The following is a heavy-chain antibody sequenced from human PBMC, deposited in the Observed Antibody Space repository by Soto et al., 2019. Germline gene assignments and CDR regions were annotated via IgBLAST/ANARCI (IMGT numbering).Heavy chain of an antibody. CDR3: ARERAGSGTDMDY. J-gene: IGHJ4*02. CDR2: IWYDGSNK. CDR1: GFSFSIYG. V-gene: IGHV3-33*01. D-gene: IGHD3-10*01. Sequence: QVQLVESGGGVVQPGRSLRLSCAASGFSFSIYGMHWVRQSPGKGLEWVAVIWYDGSNKYYGDSVKGRCTISRDKSKNTLYLQMNSLRADDTAVYYCARERAGSGTDMDYWGQGTLVTVSS.